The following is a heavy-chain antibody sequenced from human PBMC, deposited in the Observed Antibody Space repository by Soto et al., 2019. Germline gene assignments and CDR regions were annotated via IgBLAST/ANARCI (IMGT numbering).Heavy chain of an antibody. V-gene: IGHV3-66*01. D-gene: IGHD2-15*01. CDR2: IYSGGST. CDR1: GFTVSSNY. CDR3: ARGILGCSGGSCYFEYYYYYGMDV. J-gene: IGHJ6*02. Sequence: PGGSLRLSCAASGFTVSSNYMSWVRQAPGKGLEWVSVIYSGGSTYYADSVKGRFTISRDNSKNTLYLQMNSLRAEDTAVYYCARGILGCSGGSCYFEYYYYYGMDVWGQGTTVTVSS.